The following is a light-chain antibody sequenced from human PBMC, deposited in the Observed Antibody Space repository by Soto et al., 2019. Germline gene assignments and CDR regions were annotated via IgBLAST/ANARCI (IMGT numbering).Light chain of an antibody. CDR3: QQFNSYPLT. J-gene: IGKJ4*01. V-gene: IGKV1-13*02. CDR1: QGISSA. CDR2: DAS. Sequence: AIQLTQSPSSLSASVGDRVTITCRASQGISSALAWYQQKPGKAPKLLIYDASSLESGVPSRFSGSGSGTDFPLTISSLQREDCATYYCQQFNSYPLTFVGGTKVEIK.